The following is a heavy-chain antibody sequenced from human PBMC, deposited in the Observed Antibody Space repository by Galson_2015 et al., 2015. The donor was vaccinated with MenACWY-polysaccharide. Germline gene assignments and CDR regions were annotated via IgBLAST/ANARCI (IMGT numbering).Heavy chain of an antibody. CDR3: AKSPWGSWYNYFDY. D-gene: IGHD3-16*01. CDR2: ITLNGGSS. CDR1: GFTFDDYA. V-gene: IGHV3-9*01. Sequence: SLRLSCAGSGFTFDDYAMHWVRQVPGKGLEWVSGITLNGGSSHYAASVKGRFTISRDNAQKSLYLQMDSLTPEDTALNFCAKSPWGSWYNYFDYWGQGALVIVSS. J-gene: IGHJ4*02.